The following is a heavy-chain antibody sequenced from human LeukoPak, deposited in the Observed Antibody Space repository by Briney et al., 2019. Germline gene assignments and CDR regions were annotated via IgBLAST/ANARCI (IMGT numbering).Heavy chain of an antibody. CDR1: GFTFSTYG. CDR3: VRGTGY. CDR2: ISSNGDNT. Sequence: GSPRPSFSGFGFTFSTYGMHWGRQAPGKGLEYVSAISSNGDNTYYADSVKGRFTISRDNSKNTLYLQMSSLRADDTAVYYCVRGTGYWGQGTLVTVSS. V-gene: IGHV3-64D*06. J-gene: IGHJ4*02.